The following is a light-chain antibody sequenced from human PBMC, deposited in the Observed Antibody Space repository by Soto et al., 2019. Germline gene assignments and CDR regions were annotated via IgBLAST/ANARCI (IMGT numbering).Light chain of an antibody. CDR2: EGS. CDR1: SSDVGSYNL. J-gene: IGLJ3*02. Sequence: QSALTQPASVSGSPGQSITISCTGTSSDVGSYNLVSWYQQHPGKAPKLMIYEGSKRPSGVSNRFSGSTSGNTASLTISGLQAEDEADYYCCSYACSRVFGGVTKVTVL. CDR3: CSYACSRV. V-gene: IGLV2-23*01.